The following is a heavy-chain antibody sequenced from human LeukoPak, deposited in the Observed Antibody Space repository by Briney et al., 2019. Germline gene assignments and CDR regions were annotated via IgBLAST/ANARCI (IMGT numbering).Heavy chain of an antibody. CDR2: IYYSGST. V-gene: IGHV4-59*01. Sequence: SETLSLTCTVSGGSISSYYWSWIRQPPGKGLEWIGYIYYSGSTNYNPSLKSRVTISVDTSKNQFSLKLSSVTAADTAVYYCARDFYDSSGYYNWFDPWGQGTLVTVSP. D-gene: IGHD3-22*01. J-gene: IGHJ5*02. CDR1: GGSISSYY. CDR3: ARDFYDSSGYYNWFDP.